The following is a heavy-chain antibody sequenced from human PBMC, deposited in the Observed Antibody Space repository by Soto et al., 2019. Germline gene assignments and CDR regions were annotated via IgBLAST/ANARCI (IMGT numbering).Heavy chain of an antibody. D-gene: IGHD1-1*01. V-gene: IGHV4-30-4*01. CDR1: GDSISIADCC. CDR2: IFYSGTT. J-gene: IGHJ6*02. CDR3: ARDLWVEPELYYYGMDV. Sequence: SETLSHTCTVSGDSISIADCCWRWIRQTPGKGPEWIGHIFYSGTTYYNPSLKSRLTISVDTSKNHFSLRLTSVTAADTAVYYCARDLWVEPELYYYGMDVWGQGNKVTFSS.